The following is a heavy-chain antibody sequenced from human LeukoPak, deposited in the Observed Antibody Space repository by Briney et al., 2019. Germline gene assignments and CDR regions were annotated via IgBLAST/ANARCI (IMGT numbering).Heavy chain of an antibody. V-gene: IGHV3-23*01. Sequence: GGSPRLSCAASGFTFSSYAMNWVRQAPGKGLEWVSSISAGAGSAYYADSVKGRFTISRDNSKNTLYLQMNSLRAEDTAVYYCAKGYGYRWSVDYWGQGTLVTVSS. J-gene: IGHJ4*02. CDR2: ISAGAGSA. CDR1: GFTFSSYA. D-gene: IGHD6-13*01. CDR3: AKGYGYRWSVDY.